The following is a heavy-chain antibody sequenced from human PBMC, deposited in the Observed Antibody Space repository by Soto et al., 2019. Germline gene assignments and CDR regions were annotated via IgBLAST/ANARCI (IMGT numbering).Heavy chain of an antibody. CDR3: ARTQRGRDYYYYGMDV. D-gene: IGHD2-15*01. Sequence: EASVKVSCKASGGTFSSYAISWVRQAPGQGLEWMGGIIPIFGTTNYAQKFQGRVTITADESTSTAYMELSSLRSEDTAVYYCARTQRGRDYYYYGMDVWGQGTTVTVSS. J-gene: IGHJ6*02. CDR2: IIPIFGTT. V-gene: IGHV1-69*13. CDR1: GGTFSSYA.